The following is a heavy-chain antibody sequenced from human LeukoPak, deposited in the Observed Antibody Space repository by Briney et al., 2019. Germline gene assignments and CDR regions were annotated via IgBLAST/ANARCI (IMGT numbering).Heavy chain of an antibody. CDR3: ARDGKYYYGMDV. D-gene: IGHD1-26*01. J-gene: IGHJ6*02. CDR2: IYYSGST. V-gene: IGHV4-59*01. CDR1: GGSISSYY. Sequence: SETLSLTCTVSGGSISSYYWSWIRQPPGKGLEWIGYIYYSGSTNYNPSLKSRVTISVDTSKNQFSLKLSSVTAADTAVYYCARDGKYYYGMDVWGQGTTVTVSS.